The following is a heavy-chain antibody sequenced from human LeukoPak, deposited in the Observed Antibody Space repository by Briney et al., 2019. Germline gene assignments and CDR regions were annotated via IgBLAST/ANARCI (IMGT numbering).Heavy chain of an antibody. Sequence: GESLQISCKGSGYSFTSYWIGWVRQMPGKGLEWTGIIYPGDSDTRYSPSFQGQVTISADKSISTAYLQWSSLKASDTAMYYCAKISSGNYYYYYMDVWGKGTTVTVSS. J-gene: IGHJ6*03. D-gene: IGHD3-10*01. V-gene: IGHV5-51*01. CDR1: GYSFTSYW. CDR3: AKISSGNYYYYYMDV. CDR2: IYPGDSDT.